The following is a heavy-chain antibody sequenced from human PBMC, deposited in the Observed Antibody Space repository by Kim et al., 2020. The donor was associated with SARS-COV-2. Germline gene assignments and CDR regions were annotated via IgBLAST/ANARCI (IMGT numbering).Heavy chain of an antibody. V-gene: IGHV3-30*01. Sequence: KGRFTISRDNSKNTLYLQMNSLRAEDTAVYYWARAGTYYYGSGSYYYFDYWGQGTLVTVSS. J-gene: IGHJ4*02. CDR3: ARAGTYYYGSGSYYYFDY. D-gene: IGHD3-10*01.